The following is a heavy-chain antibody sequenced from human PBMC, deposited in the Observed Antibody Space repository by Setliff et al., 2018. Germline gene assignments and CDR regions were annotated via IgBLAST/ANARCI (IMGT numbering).Heavy chain of an antibody. CDR2: IYYSGST. V-gene: IGHV4-34*11. CDR1: GGSFSGYY. D-gene: IGHD3-9*01. CDR3: ARDLTGWGWFDP. J-gene: IGHJ5*02. Sequence: SETLSLTCAVYGGSFSGYYWSWIRQPPGKGLEWIGSIYYSGSTYYNPSLKSRVTISIDTSKNQFSLKLSSVTAADTAVYYCARDLTGWGWFDPWGQGTLVTVSS.